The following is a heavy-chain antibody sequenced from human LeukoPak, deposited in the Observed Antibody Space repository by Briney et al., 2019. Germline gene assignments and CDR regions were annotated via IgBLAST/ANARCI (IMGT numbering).Heavy chain of an antibody. Sequence: PGGSLRLSWAASGFTFSNYWMHWVRQAPGKGLLWVSRSSGDGSITSYADSVKGRFTISRDNAKNTLYLQMNSLRAEDTAVYYCAREASGNSWGQGTLVTVSS. V-gene: IGHV3-74*01. CDR3: AREASGNS. J-gene: IGHJ4*02. CDR2: SSGDGSIT. CDR1: GFTFSNYW. D-gene: IGHD1-26*01.